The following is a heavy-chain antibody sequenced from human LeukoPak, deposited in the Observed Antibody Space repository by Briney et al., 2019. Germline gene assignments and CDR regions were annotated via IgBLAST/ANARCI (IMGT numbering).Heavy chain of an antibody. Sequence: SETLSLTCAVYGGSFSGYYWSWIRQPPGKGLEWIGEINHSGSTNYNPSLKSRVTISVDTSKNQFSLKLSSVTAADTAVYYCASPPRGSYYFGSRDAFDIWGQGTMVTVSS. J-gene: IGHJ3*02. CDR1: GGSFSGYY. D-gene: IGHD1-26*01. V-gene: IGHV4-34*01. CDR2: INHSGST. CDR3: ASPPRGSYYFGSRDAFDI.